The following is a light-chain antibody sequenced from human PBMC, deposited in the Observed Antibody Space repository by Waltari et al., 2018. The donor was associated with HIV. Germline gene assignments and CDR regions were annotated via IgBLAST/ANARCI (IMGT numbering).Light chain of an antibody. CDR3: SSYAGNNNYV. CDR1: SRDIGTYTY. V-gene: IGLV2-8*01. Sequence: QPALTQPPSASGSPGQSVTISCTGTSRDIGTYTYVSWYQQHPGRAPNLLIYEVNKRPSGVPDRFSGSKSANTASLTVSGLQVADEADYYCSSYAGNNNYVFGTGTRATVL. CDR2: EVN. J-gene: IGLJ1*01.